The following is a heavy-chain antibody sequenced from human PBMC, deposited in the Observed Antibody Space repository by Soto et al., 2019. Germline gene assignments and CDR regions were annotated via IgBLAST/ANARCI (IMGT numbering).Heavy chain of an antibody. CDR2: IIPIFGTA. Sequence: GASVKVSCKASGGTFSSYAISWLRQAPGQGLEWMGGIIPIFGTANYAQKFQGRVTITADESTSTAYMELSSLRSEDTAVYYCARDKQKWSRFRNYYYYGMDVWGQGTTVTVSS. CDR3: ARDKQKWSRFRNYYYYGMDV. CDR1: GGTFSSYA. J-gene: IGHJ6*02. D-gene: IGHD2-15*01. V-gene: IGHV1-69*13.